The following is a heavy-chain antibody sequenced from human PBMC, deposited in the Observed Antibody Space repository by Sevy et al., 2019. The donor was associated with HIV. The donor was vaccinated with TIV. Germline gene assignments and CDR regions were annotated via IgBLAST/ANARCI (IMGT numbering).Heavy chain of an antibody. V-gene: IGHV4-59*01. CDR3: ARGKVLFDH. J-gene: IGHJ4*02. CDR2: IYYNGTT. D-gene: IGHD3-10*01. CDR1: GGSINDFY. Sequence: SETLSLTCTVSGGSINDFYWSWIRQSPGRGLEWIGYIYYNGTTNSNPSLRRRVTISAQTSKSQISLRLNSVTAADTAVYYCARGKVLFDHWGQGIVVTVSS.